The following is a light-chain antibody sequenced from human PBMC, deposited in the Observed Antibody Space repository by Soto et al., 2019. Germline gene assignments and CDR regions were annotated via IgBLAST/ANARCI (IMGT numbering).Light chain of an antibody. J-gene: IGKJ3*01. CDR3: QQSSNLPLT. CDR2: AAS. Sequence: DIQMTQSPSSLSASVGDGVTITCRTSQSISTYLNWYQHKPGKAPKLLIYAASSLQSGVPSRFSGSGYDTHFTLTISSLQTEDFATYYCQQSSNLPLTFGPGTKVDIK. V-gene: IGKV1-39*01. CDR1: QSISTY.